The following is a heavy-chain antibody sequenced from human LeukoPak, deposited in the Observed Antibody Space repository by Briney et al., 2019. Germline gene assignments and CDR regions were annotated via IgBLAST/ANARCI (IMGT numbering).Heavy chain of an antibody. CDR3: ARALGDSAARSYYDFWSGSDQHAF. Sequence: SVKVSCKASGGTFSSYAISWVRQAPGQGLEWMGGIIPIFGTANYAQKFQGRVTITTDESTSTAYMELSSPRSEDTAVYYCARALGDSAARSYYDFWSGSDQHAFWGQGTMVTVSS. D-gene: IGHD3-3*01. CDR1: GGTFSSYA. J-gene: IGHJ3*01. CDR2: IIPIFGTA. V-gene: IGHV1-69*05.